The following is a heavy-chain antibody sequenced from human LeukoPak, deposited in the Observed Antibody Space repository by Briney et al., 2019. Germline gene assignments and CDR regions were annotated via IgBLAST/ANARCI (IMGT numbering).Heavy chain of an antibody. CDR1: GFTFSTYT. J-gene: IGHJ4*02. D-gene: IGHD6-19*01. Sequence: GGSLSLSCAASGFTFSTYTMSWVRQAPGKGLEWVSSIYNSGAGIFYADSLKGRFTISRDNSKNTLYLQMNSLRAEDTAVYYCAKDVAPDSGWDLDYWDQGTLVTVSS. CDR2: IYNSGAGI. V-gene: IGHV3-23*01. CDR3: AKDVAPDSGWDLDY.